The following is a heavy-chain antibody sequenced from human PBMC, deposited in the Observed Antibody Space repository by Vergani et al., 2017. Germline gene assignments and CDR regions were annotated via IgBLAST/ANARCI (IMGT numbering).Heavy chain of an antibody. V-gene: IGHV1-18*04. D-gene: IGHD2-2*01. Sequence: QVQLVQSGAEVKKPGASVKVSCKASGYTFTSYGISWVRQAPGQGLEWMGWISAYNGNTNYAQKLQGRVTMTTDTSTSTAYMELRSLRSDDTAVYYCARDRRGVVPAANNWFDPWGQGTLVTVSS. J-gene: IGHJ5*02. CDR3: ARDRRGVVPAANNWFDP. CDR1: GYTFTSYG. CDR2: ISAYNGNT.